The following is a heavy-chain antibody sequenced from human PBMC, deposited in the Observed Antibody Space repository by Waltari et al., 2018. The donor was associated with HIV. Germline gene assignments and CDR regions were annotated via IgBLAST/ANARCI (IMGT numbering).Heavy chain of an antibody. Sequence: QITLKESGPSLVKPTQTLTLTCTLSGFSLHTDGVGVGWIRQTPGRSLEWIALLNWTEGVLYNPSLKGRLSVTRDRAKSQVGLTRANVDPVDSGTYFCAHTAGRYFDRFLPHFDYWGRGTLVTVS. J-gene: IGHJ4*02. CDR2: LNWTEGV. V-gene: IGHV2-5*01. CDR3: AHTAGRYFDRFLPHFDY. D-gene: IGHD3-9*01. CDR1: GFSLHTDGVG.